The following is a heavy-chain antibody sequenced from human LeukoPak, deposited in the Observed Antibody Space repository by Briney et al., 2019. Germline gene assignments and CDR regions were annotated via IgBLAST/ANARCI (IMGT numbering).Heavy chain of an antibody. CDR3: ARAIAVAGTLLYYYYYMDV. V-gene: IGHV4-34*01. Sequence: NPSETLSLTCAVYGGSFSGYYWSWIRQPPGKGLEWIGEINHSGSTNYNPSLKSRVTISVDTSKNQFSLKLSSVTAADTAVYYCARAIAVAGTLLYYYYYMDVWGKGTTVTISS. D-gene: IGHD6-19*01. CDR1: GGSFSGYY. CDR2: INHSGST. J-gene: IGHJ6*03.